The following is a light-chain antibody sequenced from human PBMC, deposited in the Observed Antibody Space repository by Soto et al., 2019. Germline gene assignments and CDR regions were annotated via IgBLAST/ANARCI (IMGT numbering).Light chain of an antibody. CDR2: RAS. CDR3: QQSYFSPRT. CDR1: QSISSL. Sequence: DIQMTQSPSTLSASVRDRVTITCRASQSISSLLAWYQQKPGKGPTLLIYRASRLESGVPSRFSGSGSGTEFTLTISSLQPEDFATYYWQQSYFSPRTFGQGAKVDIK. J-gene: IGKJ1*01. V-gene: IGKV1-5*03.